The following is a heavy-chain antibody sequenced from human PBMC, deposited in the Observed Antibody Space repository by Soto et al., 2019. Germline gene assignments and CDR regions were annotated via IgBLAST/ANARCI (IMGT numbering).Heavy chain of an antibody. CDR1: GFTFNNYA. J-gene: IGHJ4*02. CDR2: ISGGGDTT. V-gene: IGHV3-23*01. D-gene: IGHD3-10*01. CDR3: AKGRGGSGSLTPRVDF. Sequence: EVQLLESGGGLVQPGGSLRLSCAASGFTFNNYAMTWVRQAPGKGLEWVSAISGGGDTTSYADSVKGRFTVPRDGSKHTLYLQMSSLRAKDTTIYYCAKGRGGSGSLTPRVDFWGQGTLVTVSS.